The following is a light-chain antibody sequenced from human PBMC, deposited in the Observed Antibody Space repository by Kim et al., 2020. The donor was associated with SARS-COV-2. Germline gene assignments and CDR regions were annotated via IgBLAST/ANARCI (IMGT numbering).Light chain of an antibody. CDR2: LNSDGSH. Sequence: QLVLTQSPSASASLGASVKLTCTLSSVHSNYAIAWHQQQPEKGPRYLMKLNSDGSHSKGDGIPDRFSGSSSGAERYLTISSLQSEDEADYYCQTWGTGIQVVFGGGTQLTVL. CDR1: SVHSNYA. J-gene: IGLJ2*01. V-gene: IGLV4-69*01. CDR3: QTWGTGIQVV.